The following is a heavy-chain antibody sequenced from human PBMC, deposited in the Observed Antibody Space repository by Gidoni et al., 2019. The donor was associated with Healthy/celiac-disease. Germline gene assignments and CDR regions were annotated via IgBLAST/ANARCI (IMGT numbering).Heavy chain of an antibody. CDR3: ARVLGGSYLWGDAFDI. J-gene: IGHJ3*02. V-gene: IGHV4-61*02. CDR1: GGSISSGSYY. Sequence: QVQLQESGPGLVKPSQTLSLTCTVSGGSISSGSYYWSWIRQPAGKGLEWIGRIYTSGSTNYNPSLKSRVTISVDTSKNQFSLKLSSVTAADTAVYYCARVLGGSYLWGDAFDIWGQGTMVTVSS. CDR2: IYTSGST. D-gene: IGHD1-26*01.